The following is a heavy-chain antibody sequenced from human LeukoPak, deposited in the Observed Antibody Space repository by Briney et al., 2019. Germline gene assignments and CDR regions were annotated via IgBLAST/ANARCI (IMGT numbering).Heavy chain of an antibody. CDR1: GGSISTYY. D-gene: IGHD3-22*01. V-gene: IGHV4-59*01. Sequence: SETLSLTCTVSGGSISTYYWSWIRQPPGKGLEWIGYNYYRGSTNYNPSLKSRVTISVDTSKNQFSLKLSSVTAADTAVYYCARLSGYSSGHYYSDYWGQGTLVTVSS. CDR3: ARLSGYSSGHYYSDY. J-gene: IGHJ4*02. CDR2: NYYRGST.